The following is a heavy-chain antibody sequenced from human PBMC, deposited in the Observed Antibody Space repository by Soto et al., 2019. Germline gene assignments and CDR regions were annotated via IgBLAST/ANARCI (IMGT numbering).Heavy chain of an antibody. CDR1: GGSISSGYY. CDR3: TISAPSWAYYDTSGVGGDV. V-gene: IGHV4-31*03. Sequence: PSQTLSLTCTVSGGSISSGYYWTWIRQHPGKGLEWIGYIDYSGSTLHNPSLKSRAAISVDTSKNQFSLNLTSVTAADTAVYYCTISAPSWAYYDTSGVGGDVWGQGTTVTVSS. D-gene: IGHD3-22*01. CDR2: IDYSGST. J-gene: IGHJ6*02.